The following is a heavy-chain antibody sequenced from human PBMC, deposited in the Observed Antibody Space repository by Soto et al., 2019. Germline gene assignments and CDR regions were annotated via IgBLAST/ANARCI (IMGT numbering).Heavy chain of an antibody. J-gene: IGHJ2*01. CDR1: GGSITDYY. CDR3: ARAFAGFGAYWYFDL. D-gene: IGHD3-16*01. CDR2: GYHSVSI. V-gene: IGHV4-59*01. Sequence: SETLSLTCTVSGGSITDYYWSWIRQPPGKALEWVGYGYHSVSIHYNPSLKTRVTISVDTSENQFSLRLSSVTAADTAVYYCARAFAGFGAYWYFDLWGRGTLVTVSS.